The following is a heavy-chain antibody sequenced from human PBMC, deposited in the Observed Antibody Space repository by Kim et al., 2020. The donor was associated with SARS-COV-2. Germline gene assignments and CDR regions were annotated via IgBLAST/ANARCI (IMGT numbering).Heavy chain of an antibody. D-gene: IGHD6-13*01. J-gene: IGHJ4*02. V-gene: IGHV4-39*01. CDR3: ASRRIAAADAFDY. Sequence: NPSLKSRVTIAVDTSKNQFSLKLSSVTAADTAVYYCASRRIAAADAFDYWGQGTLVTVSS.